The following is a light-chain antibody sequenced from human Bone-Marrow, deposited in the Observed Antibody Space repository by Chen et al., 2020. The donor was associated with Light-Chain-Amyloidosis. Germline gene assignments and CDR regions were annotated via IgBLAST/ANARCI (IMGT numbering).Light chain of an antibody. CDR1: TSNIGENF. Sequence: QSVLPQPPSVSAAPGQKVIISCSGSTSNIGENFVSWYQQLPGSAPKLLIYENDQRSSGIPNRFSGSKSGTSATLAITGLQTGDEADYYCGSWDDSRTAGVFGGGTRVTVL. CDR2: END. CDR3: GSWDDSRTAGV. V-gene: IGLV1-51*01. J-gene: IGLJ2*01.